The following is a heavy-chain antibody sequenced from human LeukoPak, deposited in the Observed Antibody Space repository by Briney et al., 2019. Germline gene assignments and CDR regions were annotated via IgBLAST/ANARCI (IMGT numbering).Heavy chain of an antibody. CDR2: IIPSGGST. V-gene: IGHV1-46*01. CDR3: ARGQGGSYYYFDY. J-gene: IGHJ4*02. CDR1: GYTFISYY. Sequence: ASVKVSCKASGYTFISYYMYWVRQAPGQGLEWMGIIIPSGGSTNYAESFQGRVTMTRDTSTSTVYMELSSLRYDDTAVYYCARGQGGSYYYFDYWGQGTLVTVSS. D-gene: IGHD1-26*01.